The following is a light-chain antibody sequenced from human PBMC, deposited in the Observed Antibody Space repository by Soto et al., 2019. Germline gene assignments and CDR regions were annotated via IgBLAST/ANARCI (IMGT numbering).Light chain of an antibody. CDR2: AAS. V-gene: IGKV1-27*01. Sequence: DIQVTQSPPSLSASVGDRVTITCRASRDIDNSLAWYQQVPGKAPKLFIYAASTLQSGVPSRFRGSGSGTSFILTITSLQPEDVATYYCQKYNKAPWIFGQGTKVEV. CDR3: QKYNKAPWI. J-gene: IGKJ1*01. CDR1: RDIDNS.